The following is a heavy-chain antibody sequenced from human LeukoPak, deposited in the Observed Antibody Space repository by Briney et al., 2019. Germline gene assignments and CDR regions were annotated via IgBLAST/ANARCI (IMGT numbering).Heavy chain of an antibody. CDR1: GFTFSNYV. Sequence: GGSLRLSCAASGFTFSNYVMNWVRQAPGKGLEWVSAISGSGGSTYYADSVKGRFTISRDNSKNTLYLQMNSLRAEDTAVYYCAKAGGIFDYWGQGTLVTVSS. V-gene: IGHV3-23*01. CDR3: AKAGGIFDY. J-gene: IGHJ4*02. CDR2: ISGSGGST. D-gene: IGHD3-16*01.